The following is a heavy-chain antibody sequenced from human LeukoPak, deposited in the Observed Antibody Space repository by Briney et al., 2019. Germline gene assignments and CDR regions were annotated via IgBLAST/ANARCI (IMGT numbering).Heavy chain of an antibody. Sequence: ASVKVSCKTSGYTFTSYGIIWVRQAPGQGLEWMGWINPNSGGTNYAQKFQGRVTMTRDTSISTAYMELSRLRSDDTDVYYCARPGATTGYSSGWYSYWGQGTLVTVSS. CDR3: ARPGATTGYSSGWYSY. V-gene: IGHV1-2*02. CDR2: INPNSGGT. CDR1: GYTFTSYG. D-gene: IGHD6-19*01. J-gene: IGHJ4*02.